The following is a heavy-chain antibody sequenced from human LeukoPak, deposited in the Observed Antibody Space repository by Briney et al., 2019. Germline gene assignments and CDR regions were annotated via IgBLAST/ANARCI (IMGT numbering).Heavy chain of an antibody. CDR3: ARGGVMLAVAGTKSSRELGNWFDP. J-gene: IGHJ5*02. CDR1: GYTFTGYD. CDR2: MNPNSGNT. D-gene: IGHD6-13*01. Sequence: ASVKVSCKASGYTFTGYDINWVRQATGQGLEWMGWMNPNSGNTGYAQKFQGRVTMTRNTSISTAYMELSSLRSEDTAVYYCARGGVMLAVAGTKSSRELGNWFDPWGQGTLVTVSS. V-gene: IGHV1-8*01.